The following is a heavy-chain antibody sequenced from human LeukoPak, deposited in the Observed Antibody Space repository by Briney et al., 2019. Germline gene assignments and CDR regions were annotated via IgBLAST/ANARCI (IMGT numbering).Heavy chain of an antibody. Sequence: GGSLRLSCAASGFTFSDYSLNWVRQAPGKGLEWVSFISGSGTYIYYADSVKGRFTISRDNAENSLYLQMNSLSAEDTAVYYCVRDLPCTGGSCYSTPDDYWGRGTLVTVSS. CDR2: ISGSGTYI. D-gene: IGHD2-15*01. V-gene: IGHV3-21*01. CDR3: VRDLPCTGGSCYSTPDDY. J-gene: IGHJ4*02. CDR1: GFTFSDYS.